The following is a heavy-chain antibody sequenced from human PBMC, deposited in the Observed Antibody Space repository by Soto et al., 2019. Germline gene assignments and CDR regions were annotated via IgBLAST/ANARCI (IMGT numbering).Heavy chain of an antibody. J-gene: IGHJ5*02. D-gene: IGHD2-2*01. V-gene: IGHV4-34*01. Sequence: SETLSLTCAVYGGSFSGYYWSWIRQPPGKGLEWIGEINHIGSTNYNPSLKSRVTISVDMPKNQSSLQLSSVTAADTAVYYCARGFYAVVPAVDMNWFDPWGQGTLFTVSS. CDR3: ARGFYAVVPAVDMNWFDP. CDR1: GGSFSGYY. CDR2: INHIGST.